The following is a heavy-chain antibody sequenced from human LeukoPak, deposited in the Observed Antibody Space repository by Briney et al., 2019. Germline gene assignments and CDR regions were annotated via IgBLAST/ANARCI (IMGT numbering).Heavy chain of an antibody. V-gene: IGHV3-30*14. CDR2: VSYEGTIK. Sequence: GGSLRLSCAASGFAFSNFAMHWIRQAPGKGLGWVAVVSYEGTIKYYSDSAKGRFTISRDNSNSLISLQMNNLTTEDTAAYYCAREKFDSWGQGTLVIVS. CDR3: AREKFDS. CDR1: GFAFSNFA. J-gene: IGHJ5*01.